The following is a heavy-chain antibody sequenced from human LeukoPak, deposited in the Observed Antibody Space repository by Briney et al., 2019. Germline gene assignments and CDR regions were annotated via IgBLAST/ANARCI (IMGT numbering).Heavy chain of an antibody. CDR2: IYYSGST. Sequence: SETLSLTCTVSGGSISSSSYYWGWIRQPPGKGLEWIGSIYYSGSTYYNPSLKSRVTISVDTSKNQFSLKLSSVTAADTAVYYCARDSRGYYDTSGYFDYWGQGTLVTASA. J-gene: IGHJ4*02. CDR3: ARDSRGYYDTSGYFDY. V-gene: IGHV4-39*02. D-gene: IGHD3-22*01. CDR1: GGSISSSSYY.